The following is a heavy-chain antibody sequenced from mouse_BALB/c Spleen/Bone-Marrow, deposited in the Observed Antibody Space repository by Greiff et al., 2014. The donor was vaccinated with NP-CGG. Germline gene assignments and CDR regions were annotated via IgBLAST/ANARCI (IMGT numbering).Heavy chain of an antibody. CDR2: IYPGDGDT. D-gene: IGHD1-1*01. CDR3: ARYYYGSGYEYFDV. J-gene: IGHJ1*01. CDR1: GYTFTSYW. Sequence: QVQLQQSGAELARPGASVKLSCKASGYTFTSYWMQWVKQRPGQGLEWIGAIYPGDGDTRYTQKFKGKATLTADKSSSTAYMQLSSLASEDSAVYYCARYYYGSGYEYFDVWDAGTTVTVSS. V-gene: IGHV1-87*01.